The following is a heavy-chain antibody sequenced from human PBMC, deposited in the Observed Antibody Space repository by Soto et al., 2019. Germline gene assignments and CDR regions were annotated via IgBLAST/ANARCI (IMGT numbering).Heavy chain of an antibody. Sequence: QVQLVQSGAEVKKPGSSVKVSCKASGDIFSGFSISWVRQAPGQGLEWVGGIIPIFGTTNYAQRFQGRVIVTAGKSTSTAYMAWRSLTSEDTAIDYCARDLGSGSDPGVSWGQGTLVTVSS. V-gene: IGHV1-69*14. CDR2: IIPIFGTT. D-gene: IGHD5-12*01. CDR1: GDIFSGFS. J-gene: IGHJ5*02. CDR3: ARDLGSGSDPGVS.